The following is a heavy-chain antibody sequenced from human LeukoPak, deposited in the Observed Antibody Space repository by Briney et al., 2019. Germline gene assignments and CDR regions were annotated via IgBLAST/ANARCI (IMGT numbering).Heavy chain of an antibody. CDR2: IYYSGNS. CDR1: GGSISTYY. D-gene: IGHD3-22*01. CDR3: AGLGASGNGYLSWFDP. Sequence: SETLSLTCTVSGGSISTYYWSWIRQPPGKGLEWIGYIYYSGNSNYNPSLKSRVTISVDKSKNQFSLKLSSVTAADTAVYYCAGLGASGNGYLSWFDPWGQGTLVTVSS. V-gene: IGHV4-59*01. J-gene: IGHJ5*02.